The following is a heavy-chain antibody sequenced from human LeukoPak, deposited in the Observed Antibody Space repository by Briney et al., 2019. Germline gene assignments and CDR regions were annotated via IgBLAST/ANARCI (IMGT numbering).Heavy chain of an antibody. D-gene: IGHD3-16*01. J-gene: IGHJ4*02. CDR3: AKESSPYRVFNY. V-gene: IGHV3-23*01. CDR2: VSGSGAST. Sequence: GGSLRLSCAASGFTFSTYVMSWVRQAPGRGLEWVSAVSGSGASTHYADSVQGRFTISRDISKNTLYMQLNILRAEDTAIYYCAKESSPYRVFNYWGQGALVTVSS. CDR1: GFTFSTYV.